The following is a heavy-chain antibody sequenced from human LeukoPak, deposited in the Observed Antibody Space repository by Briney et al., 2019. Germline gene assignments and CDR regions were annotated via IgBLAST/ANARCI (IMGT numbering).Heavy chain of an antibody. D-gene: IGHD3-22*01. CDR2: ISWNSGSI. V-gene: IGHV3-9*01. J-gene: IGHJ4*02. Sequence: GRCLRLSCAASGFTFDDYAMHWVRQAPGKGLEWVSGISWNSGSIGYADSVKGRFTISRDNAKNSLSLQMNSLRAEDTALYYCAKGKRSGYYYVELDYWGQGTLVTVSS. CDR3: AKGKRSGYYYVELDY. CDR1: GFTFDDYA.